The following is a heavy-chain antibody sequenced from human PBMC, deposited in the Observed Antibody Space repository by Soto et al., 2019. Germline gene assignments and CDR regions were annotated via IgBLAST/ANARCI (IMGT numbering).Heavy chain of an antibody. D-gene: IGHD6-13*01. Sequence: QVQLVESGGGVVQPGRSLRLSCAASGFTFSSYGMHWVRQAPGKGLEWVAVISYDGSNKYYADSVKGRFTISRDNSKNTLYRQMNSLRAEDTAVYYCAKDRPIAAAAPEPLDYWGQGTLVTVCS. CDR1: GFTFSSYG. CDR2: ISYDGSNK. CDR3: AKDRPIAAAAPEPLDY. J-gene: IGHJ4*02. V-gene: IGHV3-30*18.